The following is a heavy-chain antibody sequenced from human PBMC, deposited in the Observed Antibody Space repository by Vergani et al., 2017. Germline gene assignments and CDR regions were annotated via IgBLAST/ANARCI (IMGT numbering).Heavy chain of an antibody. CDR1: GFTFSSYA. D-gene: IGHD3-22*01. Sequence: EVQLVESGGGLVQPGGSLRLSCAASGFTFSSYAMSWVRQAPGKGLEWVSAISGSGGSTYYADSVKGRFTISRDNAKNSLYLQMNSLRAEDTAVYYCAILLTQGTGGYDSSGNGAFDIWGQGTMVTVSS. CDR2: ISGSGGST. J-gene: IGHJ3*02. CDR3: AILLTQGTGGYDSSGNGAFDI. V-gene: IGHV3-23*04.